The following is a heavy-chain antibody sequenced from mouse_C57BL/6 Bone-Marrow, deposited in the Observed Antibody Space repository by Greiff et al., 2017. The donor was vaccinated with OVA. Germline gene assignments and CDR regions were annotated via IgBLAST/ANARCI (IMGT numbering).Heavy chain of an antibody. D-gene: IGHD1-1*01. Sequence: QVQLPQPRAASVKPVASVKVSCKASGYTFTSYWMHWVKQRPGQGLEWIGRIHPSDSDTNYNQKFKGKATLTVDKSSSTAYMQLSSLTSEDSAVYYCAIVFITTVVPDWYFDVWGTGTTVTVSS. CDR1: GYTFTSYW. V-gene: IGHV1-74*01. CDR3: AIVFITTVVPDWYFDV. CDR2: IHPSDSDT. J-gene: IGHJ1*03.